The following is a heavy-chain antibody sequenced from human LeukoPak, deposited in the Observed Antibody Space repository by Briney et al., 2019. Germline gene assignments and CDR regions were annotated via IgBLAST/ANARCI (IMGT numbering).Heavy chain of an antibody. J-gene: IGHJ4*02. CDR2: IYYSGST. CDR1: GDSFSSTGYY. V-gene: IGHV4-61*08. D-gene: IGHD4-23*01. CDR3: ARVEDYGGEFDY. Sequence: SETLSLTCTVSGDSFSSTGYYWSWIRQPPGKGLEWIGYIYYSGSTNYNPSLKSRVTISVDTSKNQFSLKLSSVTAADTAVYYCARVEDYGGEFDYWGQGTLVTVSS.